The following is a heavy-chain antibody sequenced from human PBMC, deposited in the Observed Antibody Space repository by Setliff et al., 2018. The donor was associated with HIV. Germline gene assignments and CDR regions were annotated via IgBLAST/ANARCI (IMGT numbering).Heavy chain of an antibody. CDR1: GGSISSFSHY. CDR3: ASRRGGGFLAWPDPYFDY. CDR2: LYHSGSA. V-gene: IGHV4-61*01. J-gene: IGHJ4*02. Sequence: ASETLSLTCTVSGGSISSFSHYWSWIRQPPGKGLEWIGYLYHSGSANYNPSLKSRILISVDTSKNQFSLKLFSMTAADTAVYYCASRRGGGFLAWPDPYFDYWGQGTLVTVSS. D-gene: IGHD3-3*01.